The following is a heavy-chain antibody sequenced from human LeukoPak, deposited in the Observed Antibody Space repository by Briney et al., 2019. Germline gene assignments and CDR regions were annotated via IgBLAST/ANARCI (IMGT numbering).Heavy chain of an antibody. CDR3: ARDLVEMATISPYFDY. D-gene: IGHD5-24*01. Sequence: ASVKVSCKASGYTFTGYYMHWVRQAPGQGLEWMGWISAYNGNTNYAQKLQGRVTMTTDTSTSTAYMELRSLRSDDTAVYYCARDLVEMATISPYFDYWGQGTLVTVSS. CDR2: ISAYNGNT. J-gene: IGHJ4*02. V-gene: IGHV1-18*04. CDR1: GYTFTGYY.